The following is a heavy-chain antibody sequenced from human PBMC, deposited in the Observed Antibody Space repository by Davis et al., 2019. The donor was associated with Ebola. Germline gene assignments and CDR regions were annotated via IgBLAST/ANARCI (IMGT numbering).Heavy chain of an antibody. V-gene: IGHV1-18*01. Sequence: AASVKVSCKASGYTFTSYGISWVRQAPGQGLEWMGWISAYNGNTNYAQKLQGRVTMTTDTSTSTAYMELRSLRSDDTAVYYCAGPSNYDFWSGSRYYYYGMDVWGQGTTVTVSS. CDR3: AGPSNYDFWSGSRYYYYGMDV. J-gene: IGHJ6*02. CDR1: GYTFTSYG. D-gene: IGHD3-3*01. CDR2: ISAYNGNT.